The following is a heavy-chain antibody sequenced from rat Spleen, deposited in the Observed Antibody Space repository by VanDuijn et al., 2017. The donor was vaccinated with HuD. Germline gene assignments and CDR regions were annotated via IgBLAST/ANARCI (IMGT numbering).Heavy chain of an antibody. CDR2: ISYEGSST. D-gene: IGHD1-3*01. CDR1: GFTFSDYY. Sequence: EVLLVESGGGLVQPGRSMKLSCAASGFTFSDYYMAWVRQAPKKGLEWVASISYEGSSTYYGDSVKGRFTISRDNAKSTLYLQMNSLRSEDTATYYCTRFNYGTYGWFAYWGQGTLVTVSS. V-gene: IGHV5-22*01. J-gene: IGHJ3*01. CDR3: TRFNYGTYGWFAY.